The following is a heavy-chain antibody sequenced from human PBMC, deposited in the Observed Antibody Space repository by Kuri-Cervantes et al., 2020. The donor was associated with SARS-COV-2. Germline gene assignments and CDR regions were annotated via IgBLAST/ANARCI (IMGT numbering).Heavy chain of an antibody. J-gene: IGHJ4*02. CDR2: INHSGST. D-gene: IGHD5-24*01. V-gene: IGHV4-34*01. CDR1: GGSFSGYY. CDR3: ARKVEMATISH. Sequence: SETLSLTCAVYGGSFSGYYWSWIRQPPGKGLEWIGEINHSGSTNYNPSLKSRVTISVGTSKNQFSLKLSSVTAADTAVYYCARKVEMATISHWGQGTLVTVSP.